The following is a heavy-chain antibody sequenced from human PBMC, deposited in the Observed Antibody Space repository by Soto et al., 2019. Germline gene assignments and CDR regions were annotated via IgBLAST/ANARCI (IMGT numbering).Heavy chain of an antibody. Sequence: EVQLVESGGGLVKPGGSLRLSCAASGFTFSNAWMSWVRQAPGKGLEWVGRIKSKTDGGTTDYAAPVKGRFTISRDDSKNTLYLQMNSLKTEDTAMYYCTTGITMVRGVTRYWGQGTLVTVSS. V-gene: IGHV3-15*01. CDR3: TTGITMVRGVTRY. D-gene: IGHD3-10*01. CDR2: IKSKTDGGTT. CDR1: GFTFSNAW. J-gene: IGHJ4*02.